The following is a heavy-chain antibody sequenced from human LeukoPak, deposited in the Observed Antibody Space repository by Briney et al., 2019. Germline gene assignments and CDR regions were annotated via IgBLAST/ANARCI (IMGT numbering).Heavy chain of an antibody. CDR2: ISYDGSNK. CDR1: GFTFSSYA. D-gene: IGHD1-26*01. CDR3: ANDGIETSY. V-gene: IGHV3-30*04. Sequence: GGSLRLSCAASGFTFSSYAMHWVRQAPGKGLEWVAVISYDGSNKYYADSVKGRFTISRDNSKNTLYLQMNSLRAEDTAVYYCANDGIETSYWGQGTLVTVSS. J-gene: IGHJ4*02.